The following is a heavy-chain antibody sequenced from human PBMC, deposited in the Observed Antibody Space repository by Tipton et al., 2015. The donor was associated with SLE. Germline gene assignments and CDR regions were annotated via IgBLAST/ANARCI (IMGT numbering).Heavy chain of an antibody. CDR2: ISSSSSYI. D-gene: IGHD1-26*01. J-gene: IGHJ4*02. CDR1: GFTFSSYS. Sequence: SLRLSCAASGFTFSSYSMNWVRQAPGKGLEWVSSISSSSSYIYYADSVKGRFTISRDNAKNSLYLQMNSLRAEDRGVYYCARDPSYRERQLGVFDYWGQGALVIVSS. V-gene: IGHV3-21*03. CDR3: ARDPSYRERQLGVFDY.